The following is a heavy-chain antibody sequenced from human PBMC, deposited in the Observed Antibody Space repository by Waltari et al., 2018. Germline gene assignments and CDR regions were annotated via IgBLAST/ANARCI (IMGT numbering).Heavy chain of an antibody. CDR1: GGSFSGYY. Sequence: QVQLQQWGAGLLKPSETLSLTCAVYGGSFSGYYWRWIRPPPGKGLDWIGEINHSGSTNYNPSLKSRVTISVDTSKNQFSLKLSSVTAADTAVYYCARGPAAAGKRRYFDYWGQGTLVTVSS. CDR2: INHSGST. D-gene: IGHD6-13*01. CDR3: ARGPAAAGKRRYFDY. J-gene: IGHJ4*02. V-gene: IGHV4-34*01.